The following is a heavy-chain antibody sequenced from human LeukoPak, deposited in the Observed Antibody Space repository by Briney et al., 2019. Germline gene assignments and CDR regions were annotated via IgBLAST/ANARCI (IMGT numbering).Heavy chain of an antibody. CDR1: GGSISSSSYY. CDR3: ARGSRGDLRRWYYFDY. CDR2: IYYSGST. J-gene: IGHJ4*02. Sequence: SETLSLTCTVSGGSISSSSYYWGWIRQPPGKGLEWIGSIYYSGSTYYNPSLKSRVTISVDTSKNQFSLKLSSVTAADTAVYYCARGSRGDLRRWYYFDYRGQGTLVTVSS. D-gene: IGHD4-23*01. V-gene: IGHV4-39*01.